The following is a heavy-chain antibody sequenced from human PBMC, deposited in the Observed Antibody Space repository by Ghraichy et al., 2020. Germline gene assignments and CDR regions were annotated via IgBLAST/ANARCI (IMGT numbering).Heavy chain of an antibody. V-gene: IGHV3-53*01. D-gene: IGHD6-13*01. CDR2: IYSGGST. CDR1: GFTVSSNY. Sequence: ESLRLSCAASGFTVSSNYMSWVRQAPGKGLEWVSVIYSGGSTYYADSVKGRFTISRDNSKNTLYLQMNSLRAEDTAVYYCARDANYIAAAGITGDYWGQGTLVTVSS. CDR3: ARDANYIAAAGITGDY. J-gene: IGHJ4*02.